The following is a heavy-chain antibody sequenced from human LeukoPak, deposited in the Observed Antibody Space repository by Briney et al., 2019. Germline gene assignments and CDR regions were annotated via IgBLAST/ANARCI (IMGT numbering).Heavy chain of an antibody. Sequence: SRTLSLTCTVSGGSISSGGYYWSWIRQHPGKGLEWIGYIYYSGSTYYNPSLKSRVTISVDTSKNQFSLKLSSVTAADTAVYYCAREEGDSTSSTDAFDIWGQGTMVTVSS. V-gene: IGHV4-31*03. CDR3: AREEGDSTSSTDAFDI. CDR2: IYYSGST. J-gene: IGHJ3*02. D-gene: IGHD2-2*01. CDR1: GGSISSGGYY.